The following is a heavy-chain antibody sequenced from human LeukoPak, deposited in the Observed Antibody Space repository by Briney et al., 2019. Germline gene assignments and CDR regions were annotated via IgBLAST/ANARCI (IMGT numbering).Heavy chain of an antibody. Sequence: ASVKVSCKASGYTFTSYDINWVRQATGQGLEWMGWMNPNSGNTGYAQKFQGRVTMTRNTSISTAYMELSSLRSEDTAAYYCARGQYYGSGSYYDYWGQGTLVTVSS. CDR1: GYTFTSYD. J-gene: IGHJ4*02. CDR2: MNPNSGNT. D-gene: IGHD3-10*01. CDR3: ARGQYYGSGSYYDY. V-gene: IGHV1-8*01.